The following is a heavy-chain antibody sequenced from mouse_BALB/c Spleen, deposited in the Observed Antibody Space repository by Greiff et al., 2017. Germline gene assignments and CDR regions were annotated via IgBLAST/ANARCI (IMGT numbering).Heavy chain of an antibody. J-gene: IGHJ2*01. D-gene: IGHD2-1*01. CDR1: GFTFSSFG. V-gene: IGHV5-17*02. CDR3: ARSGYGNPFDY. Sequence: EVKLMESGGGLVQPGGSRKLSCAASGFTFSSFGMHWVRQAPEKGLEWVAYISSGSSTIYYADTVKGRFTISRDNPKNTLFLQMSSLRSEDTAMYYCARSGYGNPFDYWGQGTTRTVSS. CDR2: ISSGSSTI.